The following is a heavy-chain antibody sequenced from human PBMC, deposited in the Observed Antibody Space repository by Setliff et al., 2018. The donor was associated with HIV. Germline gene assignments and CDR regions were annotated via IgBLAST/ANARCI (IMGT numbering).Heavy chain of an antibody. J-gene: IGHJ6*03. CDR2: IYYSGST. D-gene: IGHD1-26*01. V-gene: IGHV4-39*01. CDR1: GGSISSSSYY. Sequence: NPSETLSLTCTVSGGSISSSSYYWGWIRQPPGKGLEWIGSIYYSGSTYSNPSLKSRVTIPADTSKNQISLKLNSVTAADTAVYYCARGIGPLPNWENFYYSMDVWGKGTTVTVSS. CDR3: ARGIGPLPNWENFYYSMDV.